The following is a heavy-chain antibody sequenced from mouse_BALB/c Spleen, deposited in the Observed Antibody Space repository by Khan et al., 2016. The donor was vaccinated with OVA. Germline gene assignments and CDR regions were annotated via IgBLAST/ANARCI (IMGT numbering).Heavy chain of an antibody. CDR1: GYTFTDYY. CDR2: FYPGSDNT. J-gene: IGHJ3*01. CDR3: AREWAAWFPY. D-gene: IGHD1-3*01. Sequence: VQLQESGAELARPGASVRLSCKASGYTFTDYYINWMRQRTGQGLEWIGEFYPGSDNTYYNEKFKGKATLTADKSSSTVYMQLSSPTSEDSAVYFCAREWAAWFPYWGQGTLVTVS. V-gene: IGHV1-77*01.